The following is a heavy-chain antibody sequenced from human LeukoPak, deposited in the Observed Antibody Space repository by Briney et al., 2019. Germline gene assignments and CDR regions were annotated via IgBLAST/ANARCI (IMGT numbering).Heavy chain of an antibody. CDR2: INQDGSEK. CDR3: ARDRSCGDTSCHDFDY. V-gene: IGHV3-7*04. J-gene: IGHJ4*02. CDR1: GFTFSSYW. D-gene: IGHD2-21*01. Sequence: GGSLRLSCAASGFTFSSYWMSWVRQAPGKGLEWVASINQDGSEKFYVDSVKGRFTISRDNGKNSLFLQMSSLRAEDTAVYYCARDRSCGDTSCHDFDYWGQGTLVTVSS.